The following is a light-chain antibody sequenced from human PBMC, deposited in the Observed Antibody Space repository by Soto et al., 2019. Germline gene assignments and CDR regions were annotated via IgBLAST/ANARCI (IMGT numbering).Light chain of an antibody. J-gene: IGKJ5*01. Sequence: LPLLTAKLSVSMGARAAITCWASQPVSDKLAWYQQKPGQAPRLLFFGASARALGIPDGFGGSGAGTLCSFTVTTRQSEVFAGYYCRQYEQWPITFGQGTRLEIK. CDR1: QPVSDK. CDR2: GAS. CDR3: RQYEQWPIT. V-gene: IGKV3-15*01.